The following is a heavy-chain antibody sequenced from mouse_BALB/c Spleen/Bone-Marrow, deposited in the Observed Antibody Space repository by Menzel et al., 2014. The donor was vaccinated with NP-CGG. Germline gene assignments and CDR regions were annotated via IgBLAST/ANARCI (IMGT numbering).Heavy chain of an antibody. J-gene: IGHJ2*01. Sequence: EVQLQESGGGLVQPGGSRKLSCAASGFTHSSFGMHWVRQAPEKGLEWVAYISSGSSTIYYADTVKGRFTISRDNPKNTLFLRMTSLRSEDTAMYYCARDVPLYDVGYFDYWGQGTTLTVSS. CDR3: ARDVPLYDVGYFDY. CDR2: ISSGSSTI. D-gene: IGHD2-14*01. V-gene: IGHV5-17*02. CDR1: GFTHSSFG.